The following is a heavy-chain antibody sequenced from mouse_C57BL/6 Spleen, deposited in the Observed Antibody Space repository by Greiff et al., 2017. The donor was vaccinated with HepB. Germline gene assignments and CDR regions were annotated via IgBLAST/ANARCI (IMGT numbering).Heavy chain of an antibody. J-gene: IGHJ4*01. D-gene: IGHD4-1*01. CDR1: GYTFTSYW. CDR2: IDPSDSYT. V-gene: IGHV1-69*01. CDR3: ARWGNWDYYAMDY. Sequence: VQLQQPGAELVMPGASVKLSCKASGYTFTSYWMHWVKQRPGQGLEWIGEIDPSDSYTNYNQKFKGKSTLTVDKSSSTAYMQLSSLTSEDSAVYYCARWGNWDYYAMDYWGQGTSVTVSS.